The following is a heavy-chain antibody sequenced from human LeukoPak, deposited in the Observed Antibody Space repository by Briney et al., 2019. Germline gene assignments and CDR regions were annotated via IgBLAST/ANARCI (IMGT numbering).Heavy chain of an antibody. CDR1: GFTFSSYV. CDR3: EKSEQMAKFDY. Sequence: AGGSLRVSCAASGFTFSSYVMTWVRQAPGKGLEWVSSISGTGGRAYYPDSVKGRFTISIDNSKNTLYLQMDSLRDDDTAIYYCEKSEQMAKFDYWGQGTLVTVSS. V-gene: IGHV3-23*01. CDR2: ISGTGGRA. J-gene: IGHJ4*02. D-gene: IGHD5-24*01.